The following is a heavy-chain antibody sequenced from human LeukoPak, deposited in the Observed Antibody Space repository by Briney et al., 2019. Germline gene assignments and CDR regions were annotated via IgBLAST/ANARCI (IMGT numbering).Heavy chain of an antibody. CDR3: ARSPLSGSYYNDY. J-gene: IGHJ4*02. Sequence: PSETLSLTCAVYGGSFSGYYWGWIRQPPGKGLEWIGEINHSGSTNYNPSLKSRVTISVDTSKNQFSLKLSSVTAADTAVYYCARSPLSGSYYNDYWGQGTLVTVSS. V-gene: IGHV4-34*01. D-gene: IGHD1-26*01. CDR2: INHSGST. CDR1: GGSFSGYY.